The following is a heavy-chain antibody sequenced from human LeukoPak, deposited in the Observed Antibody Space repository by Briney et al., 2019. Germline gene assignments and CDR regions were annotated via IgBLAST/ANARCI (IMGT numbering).Heavy chain of an antibody. V-gene: IGHV1-46*01. D-gene: IGHD3-22*01. CDR3: ARERSSGYNDAFDI. CDR2: INPSGGNT. CDR1: GYTFTRYY. Sequence: GASVKVSCKASGYTFTRYYMHRVRQAPGQGLEWMGIINPSGGNTNYAQKFQGRVTMTRDMSTSTVYMELSSLRSEDTAVYYCARERSSGYNDAFDIWGQGTMVTVSS. J-gene: IGHJ3*02.